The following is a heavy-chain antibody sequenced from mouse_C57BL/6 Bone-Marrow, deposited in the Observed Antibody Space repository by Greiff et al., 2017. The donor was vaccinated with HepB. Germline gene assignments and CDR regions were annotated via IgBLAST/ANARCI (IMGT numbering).Heavy chain of an antibody. Sequence: QVQLQQPGAELVRPGTSVKLSCKASGYTFTSYWMHWVKQRPGQGLEWIGVIDTSDSYTNYNQKFKGKATLTVDTSSSTAYMQLSSLTSEDSAVYYCARSSGYYYGSSWFAYWGQGTRVTVSA. V-gene: IGHV1-59*01. CDR1: GYTFTSYW. D-gene: IGHD1-1*01. J-gene: IGHJ3*01. CDR3: ARSSGYYYGSSWFAY. CDR2: IDTSDSYT.